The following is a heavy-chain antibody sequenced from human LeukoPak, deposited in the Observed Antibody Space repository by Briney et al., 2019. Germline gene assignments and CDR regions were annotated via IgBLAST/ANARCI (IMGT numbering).Heavy chain of an antibody. Sequence: SETLSLTCAVSGYSISSGYYWGWIRQPPGKGLEWIGSIYHSGSTYYNPSLKSRVTISVDTSKNQFSLKLSSVTAADTAVYYCARGPKNSGSSFDPRGQGTLVTVSS. J-gene: IGHJ5*02. D-gene: IGHD1-7*01. CDR1: GYSISSGYY. CDR3: ARGPKNSGSSFDP. V-gene: IGHV4-38-2*01. CDR2: IYHSGST.